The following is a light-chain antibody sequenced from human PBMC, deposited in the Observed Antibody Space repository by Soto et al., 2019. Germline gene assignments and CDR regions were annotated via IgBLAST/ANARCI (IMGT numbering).Light chain of an antibody. CDR2: WAS. CDR1: QSVLYSSNNMNY. J-gene: IGKJ2*01. V-gene: IGKV4-1*01. Sequence: DIVMTQSPDSLAVSLGERATINCKSSQSVLYSSNNMNYLAWYQQKPGQPPKLLIYWASTRESGVPDRFSGSGSGTDFTLTISSLQAEDVAVYYCQQHYSTPPHFGQGTKLEIK. CDR3: QQHYSTPPH.